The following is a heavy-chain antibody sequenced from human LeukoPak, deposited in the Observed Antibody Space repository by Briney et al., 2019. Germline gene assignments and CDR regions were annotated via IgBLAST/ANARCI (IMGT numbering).Heavy chain of an antibody. CDR2: ISASGAST. J-gene: IGHJ4*02. D-gene: IGHD1-26*01. CDR1: GFTFSDYA. V-gene: IGHV3-23*01. Sequence: GGSLRLSCAASGFTFSDYAMIWVRQAPGKGLEWVAGISASGASTYYADSVKGRFTISRDNSKNTLYLHMNSLRAEDTALYYCAKDTSLVGTTLYFDYWGQGTLVAVSS. CDR3: AKDTSLVGTTLYFDY.